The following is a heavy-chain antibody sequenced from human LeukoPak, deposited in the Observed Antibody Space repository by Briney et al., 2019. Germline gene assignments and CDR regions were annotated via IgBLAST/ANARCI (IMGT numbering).Heavy chain of an antibody. CDR2: IIPIFGTA. J-gene: IGHJ5*02. D-gene: IGHD6-19*01. CDR3: ARGTLRWLAKNWFDP. V-gene: IGHV1-69*06. Sequence: SVKVSCKASGYTFTGYYMHWVRQAPGQGLEWMGGIIPIFGTANYAQKFQGRVTITADKSTSTAYMELSSLRSDDTAVYYCARGTLRWLAKNWFDPWGQGTLVTVSS. CDR1: GYTFTGYY.